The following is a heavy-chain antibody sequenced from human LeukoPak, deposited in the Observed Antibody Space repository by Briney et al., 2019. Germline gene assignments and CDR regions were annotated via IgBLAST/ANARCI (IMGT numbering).Heavy chain of an antibody. CDR2: IYYSGST. CDR1: GGSIISSTYY. V-gene: IGHV4-39*07. D-gene: IGHD3-10*01. CDR3: ARDAAYYYGSGSYRNGIDY. Sequence: SESLSLTCTVSGGSIISSTYYWGWIRQPPGKGLEWIGSIYYSGSTYYNPSLKSRVTISVDTSKNQFSLKLSSVTAADTAVYYCARDAAYYYGSGSYRNGIDYWGQGSLVTVSS. J-gene: IGHJ4*02.